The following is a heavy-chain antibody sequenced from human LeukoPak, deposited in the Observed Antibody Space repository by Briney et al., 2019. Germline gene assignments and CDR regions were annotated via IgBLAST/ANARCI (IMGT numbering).Heavy chain of an antibody. Sequence: SETLSLTCTVSAGSISSSTYYWGWIRQPPGKGLEWIGSIFYIGSTYYNPSLKSRVTISVDTSKNQFSPKLSSVTAADTAVYYCLRYCTSISCYHYYGMDVWGQGTTVTVSS. CDR1: AGSISSSTYY. CDR3: LRYCTSISCYHYYGMDV. J-gene: IGHJ6*02. D-gene: IGHD2-2*01. V-gene: IGHV4-39*01. CDR2: IFYIGST.